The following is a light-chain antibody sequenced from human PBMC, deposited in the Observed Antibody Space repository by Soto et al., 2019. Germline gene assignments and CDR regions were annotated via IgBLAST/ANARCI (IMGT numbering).Light chain of an antibody. CDR3: QQHNSYPAL. CDR1: QDISTY. J-gene: IGKJ2*01. CDR2: TSS. V-gene: IGKV1-9*01. Sequence: DIQLTQSQSFLSASVGDRVTITCRSSQDISTYLAWYQQKPGKAPKVLIYTSSTLQSGVPSRFSGSGSGTEFTLTISSLQPEDFATYYCQQHNSYPALFGQGTKLEIK.